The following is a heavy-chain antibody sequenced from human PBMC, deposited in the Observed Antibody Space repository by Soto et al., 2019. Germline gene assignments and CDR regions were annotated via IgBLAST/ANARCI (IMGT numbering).Heavy chain of an antibody. V-gene: IGHV1-18*01. Sequence: QVQLVQSGAEVKKPGASVKVSCKASGYTFTSYGISWVRQAPGQGLEWMGWISAYNGNTNYAQKLQGRVTMTTDTYTSTAYMELRSRRSDDTAVYYCATWGKRTMVTGKGDYWGQGTLVTVSS. CDR2: ISAYNGNT. J-gene: IGHJ4*02. CDR1: GYTFTSYG. CDR3: ATWGKRTMVTGKGDY. D-gene: IGHD5-18*01.